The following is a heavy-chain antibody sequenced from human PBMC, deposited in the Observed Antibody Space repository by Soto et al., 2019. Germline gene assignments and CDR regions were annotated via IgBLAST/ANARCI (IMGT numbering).Heavy chain of an antibody. V-gene: IGHV6-1*01. D-gene: IGHD6-13*01. CDR2: TYYRSKWYN. CDR3: ERVSTKQLVRNWFDP. Sequence: LSLTCAISGDSVSINSAAWNWIRQSPSRGLEWLGRTYYRSKWYNDYAVSVKSRITINPDTSKNQFSLQLNSVTPEDTAVYHCERVSTKQLVRNWFDPWGQGTLVTVSS. J-gene: IGHJ5*02. CDR1: GDSVSINSAA.